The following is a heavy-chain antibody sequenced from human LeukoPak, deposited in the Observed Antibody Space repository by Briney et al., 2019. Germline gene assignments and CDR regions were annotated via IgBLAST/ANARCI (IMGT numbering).Heavy chain of an antibody. CDR3: ARDFGERITIFGVVTDPGY. V-gene: IGHV3-48*01. Sequence: GGSLRLSCAASGFNFGEFWMAWVRQTPGKGLEWVSYISSSSSTIYYADSVKGRFTISRDNAKNSLYLQMNSLRAEDTAVYYCARDFGERITIFGVVTDPGYWGQGTLVTVSS. CDR2: ISSSSSTI. J-gene: IGHJ4*02. D-gene: IGHD3-3*01. CDR1: GFNFGEFW.